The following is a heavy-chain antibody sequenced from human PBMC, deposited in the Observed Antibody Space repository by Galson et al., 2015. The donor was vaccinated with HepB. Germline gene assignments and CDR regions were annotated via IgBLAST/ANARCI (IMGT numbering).Heavy chain of an antibody. D-gene: IGHD6-25*01. CDR1: GFTFSDYC. J-gene: IGHJ5*02. CDR3: ARAALGWFDP. CDR2: ICVGYSII. V-gene: IGHV3-11*01. Sequence: SLRLSCAASGFTFSDYCMSWIRQAPGKGLEWVSYICVGYSIIKYANSVKGRFTISRDNVKNSLYLQMNILRAEDTAVYYCARAALGWFDPWGQGTLVTVSS.